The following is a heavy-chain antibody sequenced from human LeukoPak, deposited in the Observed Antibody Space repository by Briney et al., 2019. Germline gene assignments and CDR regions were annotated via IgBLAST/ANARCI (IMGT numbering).Heavy chain of an antibody. CDR1: GFTFSSYE. Sequence: GGSLRLSCAASGFTFSSYEMNWVRQAPGKVLEWVSYISSSGSTIYYADSVKGRFTISRDNAKNSLYLQMNSLRAEDTAVYYCARVQLTFGGVFRAHGWPDYWGQGTLVTVSS. D-gene: IGHD3-16*01. J-gene: IGHJ4*02. CDR3: ARVQLTFGGVFRAHGWPDY. V-gene: IGHV3-48*03. CDR2: ISSSGSTI.